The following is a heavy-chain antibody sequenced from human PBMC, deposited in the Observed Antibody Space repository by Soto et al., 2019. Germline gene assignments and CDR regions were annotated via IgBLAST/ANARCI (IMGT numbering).Heavy chain of an antibody. CDR1: GHTLTELS. CDR2: FDPEDGES. V-gene: IGHV1-24*01. J-gene: IGHJ6*02. CDR3: ATSYDSSGYYNYYNGMDV. D-gene: IGHD3-22*01. Sequence: QVQLVQSGAEVKKPGASVKVSCKVSGHTLTELSMYWVPQAPGKGLEWMGGFDPEDGESIYAQKFQGRVTMTEDTSTDTAYMELSSLRSEDTAVYYCATSYDSSGYYNYYNGMDVWGQGTTVTVSS.